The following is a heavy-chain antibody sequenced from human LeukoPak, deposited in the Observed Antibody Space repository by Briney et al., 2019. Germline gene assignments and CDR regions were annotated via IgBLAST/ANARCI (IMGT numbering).Heavy chain of an antibody. D-gene: IGHD1-26*01. J-gene: IGHJ3*02. CDR1: GGSISSYY. CDR3: ARHESIVGAADDAFDI. CDR2: IYSSGST. V-gene: IGHV4-4*09. Sequence: SETLSLTCTVSGGSISSYYWTWIRQPPGKGLEWIGYIYSSGSTNYNPSLKSRVTISLDTSKNQFSLKLNSVTAADTAVYYCARHESIVGAADDAFDIWGQGTMVTVSS.